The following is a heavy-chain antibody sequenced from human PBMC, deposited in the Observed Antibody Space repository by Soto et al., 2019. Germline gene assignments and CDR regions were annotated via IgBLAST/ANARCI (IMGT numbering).Heavy chain of an antibody. J-gene: IGHJ4*02. CDR3: ARSGPHSFLPIYGSGIHFDY. CDR2: ISSIFGTA. V-gene: IGHV1-69*06. D-gene: IGHD3-10*01. CDR1: GGTFSSYA. Sequence: QVQLVQSGAEVKKPGSSVKVSCTASGGTFSSYAISWVRQAPGQGLEWLGGISSIFGTANYAQKFQGRGSITADKSTSTAYMELSSLRAEDTAVYYCARSGPHSFLPIYGSGIHFDYWGQGTLVTVSS.